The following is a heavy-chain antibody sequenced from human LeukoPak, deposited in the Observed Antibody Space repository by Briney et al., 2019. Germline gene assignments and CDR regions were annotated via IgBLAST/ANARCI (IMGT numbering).Heavy chain of an antibody. CDR1: GYTFTSYD. J-gene: IGHJ3*02. V-gene: IGHV1-8*01. CDR3: AKHHYYDSSGQDYAFDI. Sequence: GASVKVSCKASGYTFTSYDINWVRQATGQGLEWMGWMNPNSGNTGYAQKFQGRVTMTRNTSISTAYMELSSLRSEDTAVYYCAKHHYYDSSGQDYAFDIWGQGKMVTVSS. D-gene: IGHD3-22*01. CDR2: MNPNSGNT.